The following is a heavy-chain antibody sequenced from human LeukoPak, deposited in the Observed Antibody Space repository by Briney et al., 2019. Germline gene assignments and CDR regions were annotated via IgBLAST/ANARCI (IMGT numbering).Heavy chain of an antibody. CDR2: ISYDGSNK. CDR1: GFTFSSYA. V-gene: IGHV3-30*04. D-gene: IGHD3-16*01. J-gene: IGHJ4*02. Sequence: PGRSLRLSCAASGFTFSSYAMHWVRQAPGKGLEWVAVISYDGSNKYYADSVKGRFTISRDNSKNTLYLQMNSLRAEDTAVYYRARAQYVFWGQGTLVTVSS. CDR3: ARAQYVF.